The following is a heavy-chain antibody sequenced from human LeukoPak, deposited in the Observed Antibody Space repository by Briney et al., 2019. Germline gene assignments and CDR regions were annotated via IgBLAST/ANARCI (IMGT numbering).Heavy chain of an antibody. CDR2: LNSDGSIT. CDR3: VREYCGGDCYTDF. CDR1: GFTFSLYW. D-gene: IGHD2-21*02. V-gene: IGHV3-74*01. Sequence: GGSLRLSCAASGFTFSLYWIHWVRQTPGKGLVWVSRLNSDGSITTHADSVKGRFTISRDNAKNTLYLQMNSVRAEDTALYYCVREYCGGDCYTDFWGQGTLVTVSS. J-gene: IGHJ4*02.